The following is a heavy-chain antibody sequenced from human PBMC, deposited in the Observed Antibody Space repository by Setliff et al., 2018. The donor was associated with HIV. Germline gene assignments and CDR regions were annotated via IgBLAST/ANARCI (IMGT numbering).Heavy chain of an antibody. Sequence: ASVKVSCKPSGSTFSTYDINWVRQATGQGLEWMGWMNPNSGNTGYAQKFQGRVTMTRNTSISTAYMELSSLRSDDTAVYYCASSWSRIRYDGMDVWGQGTTVTVSS. CDR3: ASSWSRIRYDGMDV. CDR2: MNPNSGNT. D-gene: IGHD6-13*01. CDR1: GSTFSTYD. V-gene: IGHV1-8*01. J-gene: IGHJ6*02.